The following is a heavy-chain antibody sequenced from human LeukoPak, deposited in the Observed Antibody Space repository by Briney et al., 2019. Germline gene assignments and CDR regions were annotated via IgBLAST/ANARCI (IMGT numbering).Heavy chain of an antibody. CDR3: ARDGYCSGGSCYDFDY. CDR2: ISATGGST. D-gene: IGHD2-15*01. V-gene: IGHV3-23*01. CDR1: GFTFSSYA. J-gene: IGHJ4*02. Sequence: GGSLRLSCAASGFTFSSYAMSWVRQAPGKGLEWVSAISATGGSTYYADSVKGRFTISRDNSKNTLYLQMNSLRAEDTAVYYCARDGYCSGGSCYDFDYWGQGTLVTVSS.